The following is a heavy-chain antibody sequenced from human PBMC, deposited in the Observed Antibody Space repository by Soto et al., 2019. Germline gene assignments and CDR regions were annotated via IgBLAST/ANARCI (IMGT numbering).Heavy chain of an antibody. D-gene: IGHD3-22*01. CDR3: ARSPTYYYDSSGRLDAFDI. V-gene: IGHV4-59*01. CDR2: IYYSGRT. J-gene: IGHJ3*02. Sequence: PSETLSLTCTVSGGSISSYYWSWIRQPPGKGLEWIGYIYYSGRTNYNPSLKSRVTISVDTSKNQFSLKLSSVTAADTAVYYCARSPTYYYDSSGRLDAFDIWGQGTMVTVSS. CDR1: GGSISSYY.